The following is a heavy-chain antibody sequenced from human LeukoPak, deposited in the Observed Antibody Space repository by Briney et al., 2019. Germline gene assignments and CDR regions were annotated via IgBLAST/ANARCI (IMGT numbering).Heavy chain of an antibody. V-gene: IGHV1-18*01. CDR1: GYTFTSYG. CDR3: ARDLGGPKMTTVSSTRIDC. Sequence: ASVKVSCKASGYTFTSYGISWVRQAPGQGLEWMGWISAYNGNTSYAQKLQGRVTMTTDTSTSTAYMELRSLRSDDTAVYYCARDLGGPKMTTVSSTRIDCWGQGTLVTVSS. CDR2: ISAYNGNT. J-gene: IGHJ4*02. D-gene: IGHD4-17*01.